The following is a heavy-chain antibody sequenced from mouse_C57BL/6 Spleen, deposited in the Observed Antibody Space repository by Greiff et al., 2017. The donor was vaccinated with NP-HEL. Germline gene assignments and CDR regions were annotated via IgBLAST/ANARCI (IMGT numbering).Heavy chain of an antibody. Sequence: EVKLEESGGGLVKPGGSLKLSCAASGFTFSDYGMHWVRQAPEKGLEWVAYISSGSSTIYYADTVKGRFTISRDNAKNTLFLQMTSLRSEDTAMYYCASDYYYTWFAYWGQGTLVTVSA. J-gene: IGHJ3*01. V-gene: IGHV5-17*01. CDR3: ASDYYYTWFAY. CDR1: GFTFSDYG. D-gene: IGHD2-12*01. CDR2: ISSGSSTI.